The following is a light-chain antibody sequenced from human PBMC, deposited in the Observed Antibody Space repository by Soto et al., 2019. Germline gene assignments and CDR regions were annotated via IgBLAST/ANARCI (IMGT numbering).Light chain of an antibody. Sequence: DIQMTQSPSTLSASVGDRVTITCRASQSISSWLAWYQQKPWKAPNLLIYKASNLESGVPSRFSGSGSGTEFTLTISNLQPDDFATYYCQQYLDYPLTFGGGTKVEIK. J-gene: IGKJ4*01. CDR3: QQYLDYPLT. CDR2: KAS. V-gene: IGKV1-5*03. CDR1: QSISSW.